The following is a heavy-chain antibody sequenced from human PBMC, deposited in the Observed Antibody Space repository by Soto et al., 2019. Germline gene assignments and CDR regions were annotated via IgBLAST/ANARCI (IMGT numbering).Heavy chain of an antibody. D-gene: IGHD6-13*01. CDR1: GFTFSNYG. CDR2: IWYDGRNK. Sequence: SLRLSCAASGFTFSNYGMHWVRQAPGKGLEWVAVIWYDGRNKYYADSVKGRFTISRDISKNTLFLQMNSLRVEDTAVYYCARGPYSPKLNWFDPWGQGTLVTVSS. J-gene: IGHJ5*02. V-gene: IGHV3-33*01. CDR3: ARGPYSPKLNWFDP.